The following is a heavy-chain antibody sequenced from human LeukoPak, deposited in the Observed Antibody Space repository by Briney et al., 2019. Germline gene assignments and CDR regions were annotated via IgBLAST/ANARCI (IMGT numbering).Heavy chain of an antibody. Sequence: PGGSLRLSCAASGFTLSGSAMHWVRQASGKGLEWVGRIRSKANSYATAYAASVKGRFTISRDDSKNTAYLQMNSLKTEDTAVYYCTAQIRQGAFDIWGQGTMVTVSS. J-gene: IGHJ3*02. V-gene: IGHV3-73*01. CDR1: GFTLSGSA. CDR2: IRSKANSYAT. D-gene: IGHD4-17*01. CDR3: TAQIRQGAFDI.